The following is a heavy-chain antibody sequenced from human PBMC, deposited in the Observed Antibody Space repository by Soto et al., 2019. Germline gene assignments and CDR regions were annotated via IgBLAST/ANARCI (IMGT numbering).Heavy chain of an antibody. V-gene: IGHV4-59*01. CDR2: IHYGGST. J-gene: IGHJ6*02. CDR1: GGSISSYY. Sequence: QVQLQESGPGLVKPSETLSLNCTVSGGSISSYYWSWIRQPPGKGLEWIGFIHYGGSTNYNPSLKSRVTIAVHTSRTQLSLRLTSVNAADTAVYYWARGGDGTVTMVGGVIMKGNDYVLDVWGQGTTVTVSS. CDR3: ARGGDGTVTMVGGVIMKGNDYVLDV. D-gene: IGHD3-10*01.